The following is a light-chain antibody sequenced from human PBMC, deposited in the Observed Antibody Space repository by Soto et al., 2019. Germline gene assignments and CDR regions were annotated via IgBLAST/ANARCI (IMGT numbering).Light chain of an antibody. CDR1: ERLTGN. Sequence: DIVMTQSPATLSLSPGESATLSCRASERLTGNLAWYQHRTGQAPRILIYEVSTRATYIPDRLSGRGSRTELNLTISRLQAEDSAVYYCQXYQDWPRTFGQGTKVDIK. J-gene: IGKJ1*01. V-gene: IGKV3-15*01. CDR2: EVS. CDR3: QXYQDWPRT.